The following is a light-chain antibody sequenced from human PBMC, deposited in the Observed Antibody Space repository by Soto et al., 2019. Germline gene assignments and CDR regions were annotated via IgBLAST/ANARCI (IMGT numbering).Light chain of an antibody. CDR2: EVS. CDR3: SSYSSSTAYL. Sequence: QSVLTQPASVSGSPEQSITISCTGTSSDVGSYNLVSWYQQHPGKAPKVMVFEVSNRPSGVSYRFSGSKSGNTASLTISGLQAEDEADYFCSSYSSSTAYLFGTGTRLTVL. V-gene: IGLV2-14*02. J-gene: IGLJ1*01. CDR1: SSDVGSYNL.